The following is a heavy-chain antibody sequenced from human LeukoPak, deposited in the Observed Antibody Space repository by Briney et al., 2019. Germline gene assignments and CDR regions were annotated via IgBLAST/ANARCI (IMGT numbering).Heavy chain of an antibody. CDR1: GFTFSGSD. V-gene: IGHV3-48*03. D-gene: IGHD3-22*01. CDR3: AFGIYNSGSLFAY. Sequence: PGGSLRPSCTASGFTFSGSDMNWVRQAPGKGLEWIAYISGGSHIIYYADSVRGRFTISRDNAKNSLFLQMNSLRAEDTAVYFCAFGIYNSGSLFAYWGQGTLVTVSS. CDR2: ISGGSHII. J-gene: IGHJ4*02.